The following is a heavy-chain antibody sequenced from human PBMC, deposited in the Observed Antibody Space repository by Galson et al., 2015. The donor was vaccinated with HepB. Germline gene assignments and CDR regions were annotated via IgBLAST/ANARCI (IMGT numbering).Heavy chain of an antibody. V-gene: IGHV1-69*13. CDR2: IIPIFGTA. J-gene: IGHJ3*02. Sequence: SVKVSCKASGGTFSSYAISWVRQAPGQGLEWMGGIIPIFGTANYAQKFQGRVTITADESTSTAYMELSSLRSEDTAVYYCARERALGDAFDIWGQGTMVTVSS. CDR3: ARERALGDAFDI. CDR1: GGTFSSYA. D-gene: IGHD3-16*01.